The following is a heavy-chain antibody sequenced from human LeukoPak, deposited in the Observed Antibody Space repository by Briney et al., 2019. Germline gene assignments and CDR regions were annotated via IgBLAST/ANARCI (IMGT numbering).Heavy chain of an antibody. CDR2: ISYDGSNK. J-gene: IGHJ6*02. D-gene: IGHD3-10*01. CDR3: AKAPYGSGSYYNPYYYYGMDV. Sequence: PGRSLRLSCVVSGFTFSSYGMHWVRQAPGKGLEWVAVISYDGSNKYYADSVKGRFTISRDNSKNTLYLQMNSLRAEDTAVYYCAKAPYGSGSYYNPYYYYGMDVWGQGTTVTVSS. CDR1: GFTFSSYG. V-gene: IGHV3-30*18.